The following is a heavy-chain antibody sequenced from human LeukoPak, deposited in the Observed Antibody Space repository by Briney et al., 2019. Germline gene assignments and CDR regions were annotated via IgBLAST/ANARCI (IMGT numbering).Heavy chain of an antibody. V-gene: IGHV4-38-2*01. J-gene: IGHJ4*02. Sequence: SETLSLTCVVSGYSISSGYYWGWIRQPPGKGLEWIGSIYHSGSTYYNPSLKSRVTISVDTSKNQFSLKLSSVTAADTAVYYCARVGWFGELLEYYFDYWGQGTLVTVSS. CDR2: IYHSGST. CDR3: ARVGWFGELLEYYFDY. D-gene: IGHD3-10*01. CDR1: GYSISSGYY.